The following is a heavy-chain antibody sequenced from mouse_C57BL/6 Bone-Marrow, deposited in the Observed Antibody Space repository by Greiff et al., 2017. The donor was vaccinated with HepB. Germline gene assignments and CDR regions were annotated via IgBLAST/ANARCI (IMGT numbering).Heavy chain of an antibody. CDR3: TRRGITTVVALPYAMDY. D-gene: IGHD1-1*01. CDR2: IDPETGGT. V-gene: IGHV1-15*01. J-gene: IGHJ4*01. CDR1: GYTFTDYE. Sequence: QVQLKQSGAELVRPGASVTLSCKASGYTFTDYEMHWVKQTPVHGLEWIGAIDPETGGTAYNQKFKGKAILTADKSSSTAYMELRSLTSEDSAVYYYTRRGITTVVALPYAMDYWGQGTSVTVSS.